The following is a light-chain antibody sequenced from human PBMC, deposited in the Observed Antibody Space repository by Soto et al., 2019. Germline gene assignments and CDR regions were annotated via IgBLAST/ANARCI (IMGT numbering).Light chain of an antibody. V-gene: IGKV3-11*01. Sequence: EIVLTQSPATLSLSPGERATLSCRASQSVSSYLAWYQQKPGQAPRLLIHNASNRATGIPARFSGSGSGTDFTLTISSLEPEDFAVYYCQQRSNWHLTFGGGTKVDIK. CDR2: NAS. CDR3: QQRSNWHLT. J-gene: IGKJ4*01. CDR1: QSVSSY.